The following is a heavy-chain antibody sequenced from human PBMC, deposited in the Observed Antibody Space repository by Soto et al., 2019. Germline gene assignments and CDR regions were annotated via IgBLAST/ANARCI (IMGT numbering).Heavy chain of an antibody. CDR1: GFTFSNAW. CDR3: SPVWVLFSSTDYFDS. D-gene: IGHD6-6*01. CDR2: IKTKTDGGTT. J-gene: IGHJ4*02. Sequence: AESLTLSCAASGFTFSNAWMNWVRQAPGKGLEWVGRIKTKTDGGTTDYAAPVKGRFTISRDDSKNTLYLQMNSLKTEDTAVYYRSPVWVLFSSTDYFDSWGQGTLVTVSS. V-gene: IGHV3-15*01.